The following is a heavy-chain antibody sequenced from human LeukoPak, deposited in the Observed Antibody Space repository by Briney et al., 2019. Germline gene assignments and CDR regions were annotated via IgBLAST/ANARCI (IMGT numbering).Heavy chain of an antibody. CDR3: ARVKDSWNVAVFDY. J-gene: IGHJ4*02. CDR2: IYHSGST. Sequence: PGGSLRLSCAASGFTFSSYGMSWVRQAPGKGLEWIGEIYHSGSTNYNPSLKSRVTISVDKSKNQFSLKLSSVTAADTAVYYCARVKDSWNVAVFDYWGQGTLVTVSS. V-gene: IGHV4-4*02. CDR1: GFTFSSYGM. D-gene: IGHD1-20*01.